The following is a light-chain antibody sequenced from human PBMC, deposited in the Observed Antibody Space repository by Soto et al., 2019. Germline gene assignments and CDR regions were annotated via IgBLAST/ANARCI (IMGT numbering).Light chain of an antibody. V-gene: IGKV1-39*01. Sequence: DIQMTQSPSSLSASVGDRVTITCRASQSISSYLNWYQQIPGKAPKLLIYAASSLQSGVPSRFSGSGSGTDFTLTISSLQPEDFATYYCQQSYSTPFGPGTKVDIK. CDR2: AAS. CDR1: QSISSY. J-gene: IGKJ3*01. CDR3: QQSYSTP.